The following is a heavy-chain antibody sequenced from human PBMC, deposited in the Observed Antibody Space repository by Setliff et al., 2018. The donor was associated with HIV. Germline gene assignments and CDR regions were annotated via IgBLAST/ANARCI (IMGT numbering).Heavy chain of an antibody. Sequence: GASVKVSCKASGYTFTSFGISWVRQAPGQGLEWMGWISAYNGNTNYAQKLQGRVTMTTDTSTSTAYMELRSLRSDDTAVYYCARAWGGDYRVEYYYMDVWGKGTTVTVSS. J-gene: IGHJ6*03. CDR1: GYTFTSFG. CDR3: ARAWGGDYRVEYYYMDV. V-gene: IGHV1-18*01. D-gene: IGHD3-3*01. CDR2: ISAYNGNT.